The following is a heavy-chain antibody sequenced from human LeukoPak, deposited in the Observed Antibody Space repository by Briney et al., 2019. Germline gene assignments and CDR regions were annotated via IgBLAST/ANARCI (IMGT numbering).Heavy chain of an antibody. CDR2: ISWNSGSI. V-gene: IGHV3-9*01. CDR1: GFTFDDYA. J-gene: IGHJ2*01. Sequence: GGCLRLSCAASGFTFDDYAMHWVRQAPGKGLEWVSGISWNSGSIGYADSVKGRFTISRDNAKNSLYLQMNSLRAEDTALYYCAKDRKSMAWWYFDLWGRGTLVTVSS. D-gene: IGHD2-8*01. CDR3: AKDRKSMAWWYFDL.